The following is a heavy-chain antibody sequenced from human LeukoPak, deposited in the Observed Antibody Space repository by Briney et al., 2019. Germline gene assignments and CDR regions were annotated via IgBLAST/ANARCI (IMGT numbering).Heavy chain of an antibody. CDR3: ARNIVATSGWFDP. CDR1: GGSISSYY. D-gene: IGHD5-12*01. Sequence: SETLSLTCTVSGGSISSYYWSWIRQPPGKGLEWIGYIYYSGSTNYNPSLKSRVTISVDTSENQFSLKLSSVTAADTAVYYCARNIVATSGWFDPWGQGTLVTVSS. V-gene: IGHV4-59*01. CDR2: IYYSGST. J-gene: IGHJ5*02.